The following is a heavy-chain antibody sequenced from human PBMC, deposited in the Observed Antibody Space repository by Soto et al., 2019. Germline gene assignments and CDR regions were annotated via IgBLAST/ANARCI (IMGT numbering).Heavy chain of an antibody. CDR2: VSYNGGGT. J-gene: IGHJ4*02. CDR1: GFTFSSYA. D-gene: IGHD3-10*01. Sequence: EVQLLESGGGLVQPGGSLRLSCAASGFTFSSYAMSWVRQAPGKELEWVSAVSYNGGGTYYADSVKGRFTISRDNSKNTLYLQMNSLRAEDTAVYYCAKRITDSTPTFDYWGQGTLVTVSS. V-gene: IGHV3-23*01. CDR3: AKRITDSTPTFDY.